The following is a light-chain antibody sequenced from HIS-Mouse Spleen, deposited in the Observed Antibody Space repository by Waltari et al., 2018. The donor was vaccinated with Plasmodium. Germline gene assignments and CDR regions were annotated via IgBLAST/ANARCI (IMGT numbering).Light chain of an antibody. CDR3: QSADSSGTYRV. J-gene: IGLJ2*01. CDR2: KDS. Sequence: SYELTQPPSVSVSPGQTDRITCSGAALPKQYAYWYQQKPGQAPVLVIYKDSERPSGIPERFSGSSSGTTVTLTISGVQAEDEADYYCQSADSSGTYRVFGGGTKLTVL. CDR1: ALPKQY. V-gene: IGLV3-25*03.